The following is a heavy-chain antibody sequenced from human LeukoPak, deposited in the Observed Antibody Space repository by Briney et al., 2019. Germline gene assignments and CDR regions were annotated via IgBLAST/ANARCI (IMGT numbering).Heavy chain of an antibody. Sequence: SETLSLTCTVPGGSISSYYWSWIRQPPGKGLEWIGYIYYSGSTNYNPSLKSRVTISVDTSKNQSSLKLSSVTAADTAVYYCARGGYSSSWESPGDYWGQGTLVTVSS. CDR2: IYYSGST. D-gene: IGHD6-13*01. CDR3: ARGGYSSSWESPGDY. CDR1: GGSISSYY. V-gene: IGHV4-59*01. J-gene: IGHJ4*02.